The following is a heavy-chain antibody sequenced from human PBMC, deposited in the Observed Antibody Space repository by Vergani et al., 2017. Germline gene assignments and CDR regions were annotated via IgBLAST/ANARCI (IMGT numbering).Heavy chain of an antibody. Sequence: EVQLVQSGAEVKKPGATVKISCKVSGYTFTDYYMHWVQQAPGKGLEWMGLVDPEDGETIYAEKFQGRVTITADTSTDTAYMELSSLRSEDTAVYYCAAMGGYCSGGSCYSYYYYGMDVWGQGTTVTVSS. CDR2: VDPEDGET. CDR3: AAMGGYCSGGSCYSYYYYGMDV. V-gene: IGHV1-69-2*01. CDR1: GYTFTDYY. J-gene: IGHJ6*02. D-gene: IGHD2-15*01.